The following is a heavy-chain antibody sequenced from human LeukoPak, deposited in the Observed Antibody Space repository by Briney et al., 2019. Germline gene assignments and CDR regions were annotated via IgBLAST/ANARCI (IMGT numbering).Heavy chain of an antibody. V-gene: IGHV3-23*01. CDR2: ISGSGGST. J-gene: IGHJ4*02. D-gene: IGHD3-22*01. Sequence: GGSLRLSCAASGFTFSSYAMSWVRQAPGKGLEWVSAISGSGGSTYYADSVKGRFTISRDNSKSTLYLQMNSLRAEDTAVYYCAKDNLYYYDSSGSPSDYWGQGTLVTVSS. CDR1: GFTFSSYA. CDR3: AKDNLYYYDSSGSPSDY.